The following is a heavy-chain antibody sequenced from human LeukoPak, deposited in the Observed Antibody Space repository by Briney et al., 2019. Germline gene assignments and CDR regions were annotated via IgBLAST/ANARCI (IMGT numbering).Heavy chain of an antibody. V-gene: IGHV3-11*04. Sequence: GGSLRLSCAASGFTFSDYYMSWIRQAPGKGLEWVSYISSSGSTIYYADSVKGRFTISRDNAKNSLYLQMNSLRAEDTAVYYCAREDHPTTSCYYYYYYYMDVWGKGTTVTVSS. CDR1: GFTFSDYY. CDR2: ISSSGSTI. J-gene: IGHJ6*03. D-gene: IGHD1-14*01. CDR3: AREDHPTTSCYYYYYYYMDV.